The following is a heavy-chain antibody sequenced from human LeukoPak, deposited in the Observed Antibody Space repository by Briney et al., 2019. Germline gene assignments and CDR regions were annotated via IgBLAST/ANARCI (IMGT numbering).Heavy chain of an antibody. CDR1: GGSISSYY. D-gene: IGHD1-26*01. CDR2: IYYSGST. J-gene: IGHJ5*02. Sequence: SETLSLTCTVSGGSISSYYWSWIRQPPGKGLEWIGYIYYSGSTNYNPSLRSRVTISVDTSKNQFSLKLSSVTAADTAVYYCARDNQVGATTGSWFDPRGQGTLVTVSS. V-gene: IGHV4-59*01. CDR3: ARDNQVGATTGSWFDP.